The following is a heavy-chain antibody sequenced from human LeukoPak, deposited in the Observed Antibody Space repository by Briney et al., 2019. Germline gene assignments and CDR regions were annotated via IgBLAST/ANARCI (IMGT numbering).Heavy chain of an antibody. CDR1: GFTFTDFA. D-gene: IGHD1-26*01. Sequence: PGGSLRLSCAVSGFTFTDFAVAWVRQAPGKALEWVSSLSGGGCATYYADSVTGRFTISRDSSTNTLFLQMDSLRAEDTAVYYCAKGKSVGAIDWFDPWGQGTLVTVSS. J-gene: IGHJ5*02. CDR2: LSGGGCAT. CDR3: AKGKSVGAIDWFDP. V-gene: IGHV3-23*01.